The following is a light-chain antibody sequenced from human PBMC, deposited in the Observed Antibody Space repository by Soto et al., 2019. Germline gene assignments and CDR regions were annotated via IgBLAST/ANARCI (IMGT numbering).Light chain of an antibody. V-gene: IGKV3D-20*01. CDR2: DAS. CDR1: QSISNNF. J-gene: IGKJ4*01. Sequence: EIVLTQSPATLSLSPGERATLSCGASQSISNNFLAWYQQRPGLAPRLLIYDASNRAAGIPDRFSGSGSGTDFTLTISGLEPEDFAVYYCQQFDKLITFGGGTKVEI. CDR3: QQFDKLIT.